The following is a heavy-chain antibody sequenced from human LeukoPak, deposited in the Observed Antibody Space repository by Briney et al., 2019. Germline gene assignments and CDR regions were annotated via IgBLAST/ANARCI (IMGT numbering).Heavy chain of an antibody. D-gene: IGHD4-17*01. Sequence: GGSLRLSCAASGFTFSSYAMHWVRQAPGKGLQWLALTSDDGSAKYYADSVKGRFTISRDNSQNTLYLQMNSLRVEETAMYYCARAPGGFHGDYSPIGYWGQGTLVTVSS. CDR3: ARAPGGFHGDYSPIGY. V-gene: IGHV3-30-3*01. J-gene: IGHJ4*02. CDR2: TSDDGSAK. CDR1: GFTFSSYA.